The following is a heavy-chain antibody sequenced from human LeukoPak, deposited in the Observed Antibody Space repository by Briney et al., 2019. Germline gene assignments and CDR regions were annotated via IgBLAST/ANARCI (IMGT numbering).Heavy chain of an antibody. Sequence: SETLSLTCTVSGGSINSNNYYWSWIRQHPGKGLEWIGYIYYSGSTTYNPSLKSRLTISMDTSRNQLSLKLNSVTAADTAVYYCVRHDGRGGATMGAFDSWGQGSLVTVSS. CDR3: VRHDGRGGATMGAFDS. V-gene: IGHV4-31*03. J-gene: IGHJ5*01. D-gene: IGHD5-12*01. CDR2: IYYSGST. CDR1: GGSINSNNYY.